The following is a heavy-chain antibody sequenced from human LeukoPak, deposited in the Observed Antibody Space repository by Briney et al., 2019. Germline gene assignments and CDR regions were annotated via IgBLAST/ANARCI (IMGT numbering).Heavy chain of an antibody. CDR1: GFTFSTYG. CDR2: ISYDGSNK. Sequence: GGSLRLSCAASGFTFSTYGMHWVRQAPGKGLEWVAVISYDGSNKYYADSVKGRFTISRDNSKNTLYLQMNSLRAEDTAVYYCAKSPHYDYVWGSYRPYYFDYWGQGTLVTVSS. D-gene: IGHD3-16*02. V-gene: IGHV3-30*18. CDR3: AKSPHYDYVWGSYRPYYFDY. J-gene: IGHJ4*02.